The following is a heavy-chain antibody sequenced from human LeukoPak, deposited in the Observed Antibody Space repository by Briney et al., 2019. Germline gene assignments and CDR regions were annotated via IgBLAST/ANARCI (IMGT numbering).Heavy chain of an antibody. Sequence: PGGSLRLSCAASGFTVSSNYMTWVRQAPGKGLEWVSVIHSDGSTYYADSVKGRFTISRDSSKNTLYLQMNSLRAEDTAVYYCARAPQVSCWGQGALVTVSS. CDR2: IHSDGST. CDR1: GFTVSSNY. CDR3: ARAPQVSC. J-gene: IGHJ4*02. V-gene: IGHV3-53*01. D-gene: IGHD1-14*01.